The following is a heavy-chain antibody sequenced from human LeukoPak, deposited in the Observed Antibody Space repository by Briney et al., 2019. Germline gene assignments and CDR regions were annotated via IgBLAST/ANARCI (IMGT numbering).Heavy chain of an antibody. CDR3: ARDRIAAAEPVHFDY. CDR2: INQDGSEK. J-gene: IGHJ4*02. D-gene: IGHD6-13*01. CDR1: GFTFRSYW. Sequence: PGGSLRLSCVASGFTFRSYWMTWVRQAPGKGLEWVANINQDGSEKYYVDSVRGRFTISRDNAKNSLFLQMNSLRAEDTAVYYCARDRIAAAEPVHFDYWGQGTLVTVSS. V-gene: IGHV3-7*01.